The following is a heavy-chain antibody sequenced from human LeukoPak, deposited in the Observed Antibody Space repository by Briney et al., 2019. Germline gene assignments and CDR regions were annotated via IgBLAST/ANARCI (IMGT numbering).Heavy chain of an antibody. CDR3: AKDQGPGYAVRGVIWYYYYGMDV. V-gene: IGHV3-30*18. CDR1: GFTFSSYG. J-gene: IGHJ6*02. CDR2: ISYDGSNK. Sequence: PGGSLRLSCAASGFTFSSYGMHWVRQAPGKGLEWVAVISYDGSNKYYADSVKGRFTISRDNSKNTLYLQMNSLRAEDTAVYYCAKDQGPGYAVRGVIWYYYYGMDVWGQGTTVTVSS. D-gene: IGHD3-10*01.